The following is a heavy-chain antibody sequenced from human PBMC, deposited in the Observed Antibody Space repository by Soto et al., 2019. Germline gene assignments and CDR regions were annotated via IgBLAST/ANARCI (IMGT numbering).Heavy chain of an antibody. J-gene: IGHJ6*02. CDR2: IIPIFGTA. CDR1: GGTFSSYA. CDR3: AGPVTELGMDV. D-gene: IGHD3-10*01. V-gene: IGHV1-69*01. Sequence: QVQLVQSGAEVKKPGSSVKVSCKASGGTFSSYAISWVRQAPGQGLEWMGGIIPIFGTANYAQKFQGRVTITADESTSTAXXXXXXXXXXXXXXYYCAGPVTELGMDVWGQGXXVTVSX.